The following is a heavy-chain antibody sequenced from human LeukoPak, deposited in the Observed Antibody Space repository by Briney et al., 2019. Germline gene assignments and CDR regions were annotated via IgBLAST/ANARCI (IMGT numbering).Heavy chain of an antibody. CDR1: GGSISSGSYY. V-gene: IGHV4-61*02. CDR2: IYTSGST. D-gene: IGHD3-9*01. Sequence: SQTLSLTCTVSGGSISSGSYYWSWIRQPAGKGLEWIGRIYTSGSTNYNPSLKSRVTISVDTSKNQFSLKLSSVTAADTAVYYCAGRVRLRYFDWALDYWGQGTLVTVSS. J-gene: IGHJ4*02. CDR3: AGRVRLRYFDWALDY.